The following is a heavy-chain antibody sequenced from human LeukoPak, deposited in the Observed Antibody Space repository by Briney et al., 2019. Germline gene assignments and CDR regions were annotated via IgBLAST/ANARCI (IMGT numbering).Heavy chain of an antibody. J-gene: IGHJ1*01. D-gene: IGHD1-26*01. Sequence: RASVKVSCKASEGTFSSYAISWVRQAPGQGLEWMGRVIPILGIANYAQKFQGRVTITADKSTSTAYMELSSLRSEDTAVYYCARDPGSELRRGGFQHWRQGTLVTVSS. CDR3: ARDPGSELRRGGFQH. V-gene: IGHV1-69*04. CDR2: VIPILGIA. CDR1: EGTFSSYA.